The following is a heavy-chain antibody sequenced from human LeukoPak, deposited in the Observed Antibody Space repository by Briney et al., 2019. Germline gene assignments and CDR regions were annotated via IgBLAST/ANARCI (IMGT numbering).Heavy chain of an antibody. V-gene: IGHV3-48*04. CDR3: ARDLYGQAADY. CDR1: GFTFSSYA. Sequence: GGSLRLSCAASGFTFSSYAMSWVRQAPGKGLEWVSYISSSTSTIYYADSVKGRFTISRDNAKNSLYLQMNSLRAEDTALYYCARDLYGQAADYWGQGTLVTVSS. D-gene: IGHD4-17*01. J-gene: IGHJ4*02. CDR2: ISSSTSTI.